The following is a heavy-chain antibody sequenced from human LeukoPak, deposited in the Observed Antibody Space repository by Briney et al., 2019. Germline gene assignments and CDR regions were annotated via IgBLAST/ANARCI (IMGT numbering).Heavy chain of an antibody. CDR3: ARRDYDSSGPFDY. J-gene: IGHJ4*02. Sequence: SETLSLTCTVSGGSISSSSYYWGWIRQPPGKGLEWIGSIYYSGSTYYNPSLKSRVTISVDRSKNQFSLKLSSVTAADTAVYYCARRDYDSSGPFDYWGQGTLVTVSS. V-gene: IGHV4-39*07. CDR2: IYYSGST. CDR1: GGSISSSSYY. D-gene: IGHD3-22*01.